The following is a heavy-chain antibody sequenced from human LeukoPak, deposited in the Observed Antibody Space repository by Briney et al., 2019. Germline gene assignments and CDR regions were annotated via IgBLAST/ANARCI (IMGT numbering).Heavy chain of an antibody. CDR3: ARSLWSLIKYCNNGVCYNWFDP. Sequence: GRSLRLSCAASGFTFSSYAMHWVRQAPGKGLEWVAVIPYDGSNEYYADSVKGRFTISRDNSKNTLYLHMNSLRAEDTAVYYCARSLWSLIKYCNNGVCYNWFDPWGQGTLVTVSS. V-gene: IGHV3-30*04. D-gene: IGHD2-8*01. J-gene: IGHJ5*02. CDR1: GFTFSSYA. CDR2: IPYDGSNE.